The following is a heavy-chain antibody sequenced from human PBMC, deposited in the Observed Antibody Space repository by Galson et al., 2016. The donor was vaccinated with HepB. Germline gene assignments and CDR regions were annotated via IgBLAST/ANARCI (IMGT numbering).Heavy chain of an antibody. Sequence: TLSLTCAVSGGSISSGAYSWMWIRQPPGKGLEWIGYIYYSGSTYYNPSLKSRVTMSVDTSNNQFSLKLSSVTAADTAVYYCAGDTAMVPGYYFDYWGQGTLVTVSS. D-gene: IGHD5-18*01. J-gene: IGHJ4*02. CDR2: IYYSGST. CDR3: AGDTAMVPGYYFDY. V-gene: IGHV4-31*11. CDR1: GGSISSGAYS.